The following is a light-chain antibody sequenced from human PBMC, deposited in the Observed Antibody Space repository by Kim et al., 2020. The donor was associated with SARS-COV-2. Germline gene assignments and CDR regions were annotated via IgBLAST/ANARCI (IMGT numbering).Light chain of an antibody. J-gene: IGKJ2*01. CDR1: QSVSNNY. V-gene: IGKV3-20*01. CDR3: QQYGSSPYT. CDR2: GAS. Sequence: EIVLTQSPGTLSLSPGERATLSCRASQSVSNNYLAWYQQRPGQAPRLLIYGASSRATGIPDRFSGSGSGTDFTLTISRLEPEYFAVYYCQQYGSSPYTFGQGTKLEI.